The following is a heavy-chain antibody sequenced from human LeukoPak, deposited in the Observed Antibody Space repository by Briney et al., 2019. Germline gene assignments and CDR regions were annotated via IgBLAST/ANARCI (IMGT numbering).Heavy chain of an antibody. Sequence: PGGSLRLSCAASGFTFSDYYMNWIRQALGKGLEWVSYISRGGSTTYYADSVKGRFTISRDTSKNTLYLQMNSLRVEDTAVYYCARGEMATTGGAFDIWGQGTMVTVSS. J-gene: IGHJ3*02. V-gene: IGHV3-11*04. D-gene: IGHD5-24*01. CDR1: GFTFSDYY. CDR2: ISRGGSTT. CDR3: ARGEMATTGGAFDI.